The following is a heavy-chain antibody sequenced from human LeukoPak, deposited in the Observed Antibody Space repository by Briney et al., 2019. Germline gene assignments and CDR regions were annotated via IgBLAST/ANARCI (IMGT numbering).Heavy chain of an antibody. CDR3: ARRGDGGRSFDY. D-gene: IGHD4-23*01. V-gene: IGHV3-30*03. CDR2: ISYDGSNK. Sequence: GGSLRLSCAASGFTFSSYGMHWVRQAPGKGLEWVAVISYDGSNKYYADSVKGRFTISRDNSKNTLYLQTNSLRAEDTAVYYCARRGDGGRSFDYWGQGTLVTVSS. CDR1: GFTFSSYG. J-gene: IGHJ4*02.